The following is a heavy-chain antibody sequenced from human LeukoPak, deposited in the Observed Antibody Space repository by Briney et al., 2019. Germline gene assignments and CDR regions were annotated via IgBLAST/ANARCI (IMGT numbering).Heavy chain of an antibody. CDR1: GFTFSSYS. J-gene: IGHJ3*02. Sequence: GGALRLSCAASGFTFSSYSMNWVRQAPGKGLEWVSSISSSSRYIYYADSQKGRFTISRDNAKISLYLQMNSLRAEDTAVYYCARDIVVVVAAPNANDAFDIWGQGTMVTVSS. CDR3: ARDIVVVVAAPNANDAFDI. D-gene: IGHD2-15*01. CDR2: ISSSSRYI. V-gene: IGHV3-21*01.